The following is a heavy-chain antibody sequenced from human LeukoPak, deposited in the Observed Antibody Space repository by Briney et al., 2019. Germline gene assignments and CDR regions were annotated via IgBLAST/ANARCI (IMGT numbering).Heavy chain of an antibody. CDR1: GFTFSTYA. CDR3: AKVGVTGWYFDY. D-gene: IGHD1-26*01. J-gene: IGHJ4*02. Sequence: PGGSLRLSCAASGFTFSTYAMRWVRQAPGKGLEWVSGISGSGGSTYYADSLKGRFTISRDNSKNTLYLQVNSLRAEDTAVYYCAKVGVTGWYFDYWGQGALVTVSS. V-gene: IGHV3-23*01. CDR2: ISGSGGST.